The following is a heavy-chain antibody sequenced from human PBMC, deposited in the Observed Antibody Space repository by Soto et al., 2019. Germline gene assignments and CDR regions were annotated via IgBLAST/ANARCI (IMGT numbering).Heavy chain of an antibody. CDR2: ISSSSSTI. V-gene: IGHV3-48*01. CDR1: GFTFCSYS. Sequence: EVQLVESGGGLVQPGGSLRLSCAASGFTFCSYSMNWVRQAPGKGLEWVSYISSSSSTIYYADSVKGRFTISRDNAKNSLYLQMNSLRAEDTAVHYCARDLYDAFDIWGQGTMVSVSS. CDR3: ARDLYDAFDI. J-gene: IGHJ3*02.